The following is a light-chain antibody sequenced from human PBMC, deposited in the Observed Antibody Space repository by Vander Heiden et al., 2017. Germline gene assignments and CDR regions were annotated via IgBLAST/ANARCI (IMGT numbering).Light chain of an antibody. V-gene: IGKV1-33*01. CDR3: QQYYNLPST. CDR1: QDISNY. Sequence: IQMTQSPSSLSASVGDRVSSTCQASQDISNYLNWYQQKPGKAPKLLIYCASNWETGVPSRLSGSGSGTDFTFTISSLQAEDVAIYYCQQYYNLPSTFGQGTKLEIK. J-gene: IGKJ2*01. CDR2: CAS.